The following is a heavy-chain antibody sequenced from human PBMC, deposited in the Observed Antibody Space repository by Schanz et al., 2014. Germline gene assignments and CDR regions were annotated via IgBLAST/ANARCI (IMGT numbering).Heavy chain of an antibody. CDR1: GFTFNSSG. Sequence: HVQLVESGGGVVQPGRSLRLSCAASGFTFNSSGMHWVRQAPGNGLEWVAFIWYDGSNKYYADSVKGRFTISRDNSKNTLYGQINSLGAEDTAVYYCAKSMYSTSWGFDFWGQGAQVTVSS. V-gene: IGHV3-33*06. D-gene: IGHD2-2*01. CDR2: IWYDGSNK. J-gene: IGHJ4*02. CDR3: AKSMYSTSWGFDF.